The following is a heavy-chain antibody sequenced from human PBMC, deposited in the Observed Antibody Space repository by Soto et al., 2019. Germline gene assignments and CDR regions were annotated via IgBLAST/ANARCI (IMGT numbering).Heavy chain of an antibody. Sequence: GGSLRLSCAASGFTFSDYYMSWIRQAPGKGLEWVSYISSSGSTIYYADSVKGRFTISRDNAKNSLYLQMNSLRAEDTAVVYCSTDVIVVKAAVVYYYYGMDVWGQGTTVTVSS. CDR2: ISSSGSTI. J-gene: IGHJ6*02. CDR3: STDVIVVKAAVVYYYYGMDV. D-gene: IGHD2-15*01. CDR1: GFTFSDYY. V-gene: IGHV3-11*01.